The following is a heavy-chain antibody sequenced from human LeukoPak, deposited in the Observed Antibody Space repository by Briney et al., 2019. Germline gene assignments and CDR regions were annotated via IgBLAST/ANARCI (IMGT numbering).Heavy chain of an antibody. CDR1: GYSFTSYV. CDR3: ARGNEGPSDY. Sequence: ASVKVSCKASGYSFTSYVITWMRQAPGQGLEWMGWISGYNGNTVYAPNLQGRVNMATDTSTNTAYMEIKSLRFDDTAVYYCARGNEGPSDYWGQGTLVAVSS. CDR2: ISGYNGNT. J-gene: IGHJ4*02. V-gene: IGHV1-18*01.